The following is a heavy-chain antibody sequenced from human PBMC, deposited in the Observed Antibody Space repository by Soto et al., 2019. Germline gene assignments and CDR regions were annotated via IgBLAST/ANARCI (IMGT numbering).Heavy chain of an antibody. J-gene: IGHJ4*02. Sequence: ASVKVSCKASGYTFTSYYMHWVRQAPGQGLEWMGRINPSGGITSYAQKFQGRVTMTTDKSTSTAYMELSSLRSEDTAVYYCARDNHCSGGSCRDYWGQGTLVTVSS. CDR1: GYTFTSYY. CDR3: ARDNHCSGGSCRDY. D-gene: IGHD2-15*01. V-gene: IGHV1-46*01. CDR2: INPSGGIT.